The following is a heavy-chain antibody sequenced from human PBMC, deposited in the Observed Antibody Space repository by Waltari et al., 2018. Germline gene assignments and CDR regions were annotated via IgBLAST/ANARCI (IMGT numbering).Heavy chain of an antibody. CDR1: GLSLCHFG. D-gene: IGHD3-10*01. CDR2: ASFDGSTT. Sequence: QVQLVESGGGVVQPGMYLRLYCAASGLSLCHFGMHWARQAPGKWLEWVALASFDGSTTYYADSVRGRFTISRDNSKNTLYLDINTLRVDDTAIYYCAKDAFGNTYLDHWGQGTLVTVSS. J-gene: IGHJ5*02. V-gene: IGHV3-30*18. CDR3: AKDAFGNTYLDH.